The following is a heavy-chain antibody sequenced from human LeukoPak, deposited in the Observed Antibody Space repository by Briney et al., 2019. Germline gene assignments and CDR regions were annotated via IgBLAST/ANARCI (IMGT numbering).Heavy chain of an antibody. J-gene: IGHJ4*02. CDR3: ARITMVRVIDY. V-gene: IGHV3-64*01. Sequence: GGSLRLSCAASGFTFSSYAMHWVRQAPGKGLEYFSAISSNGGSTYYANSVKGRFTISRDNSNNTLYLQMGSLRAEDMAVYYCARITMVRVIDYWGQGTLVTVSS. CDR2: ISSNGGST. CDR1: GFTFSSYA. D-gene: IGHD3-10*01.